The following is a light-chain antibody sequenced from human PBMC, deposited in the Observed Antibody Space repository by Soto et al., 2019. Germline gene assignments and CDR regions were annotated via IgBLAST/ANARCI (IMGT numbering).Light chain of an antibody. Sequence: EIVLTQSPGTLSLSPGERATLSCRASQSVSSYLAWYQHKPGQAPWLLIYDASSRATGIPARFSGSGSGTDFSLTISSLEPEDFAVYYCQQRGSWPLTFGQGTKVEI. CDR1: QSVSSY. CDR2: DAS. V-gene: IGKV3-11*01. J-gene: IGKJ1*01. CDR3: QQRGSWPLT.